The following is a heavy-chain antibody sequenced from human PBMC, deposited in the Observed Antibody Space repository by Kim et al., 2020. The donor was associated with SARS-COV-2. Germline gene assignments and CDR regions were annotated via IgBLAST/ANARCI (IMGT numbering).Heavy chain of an antibody. Sequence: GGSLRLSCVASAFNFGDYAMHWVRQAPGKGLEWVSSISWNNDDIGYADSVKGRFTISRDNAKNSLFLEMRSLGVEDTAFYYFAKSIAVAGSLNDPFNYWG. D-gene: IGHD6-19*01. CDR1: AFNFGDYA. J-gene: IGHJ4*01. V-gene: IGHV3-9*01. CDR2: ISWNNDDI. CDR3: AKSIAVAGSLNDPFNY.